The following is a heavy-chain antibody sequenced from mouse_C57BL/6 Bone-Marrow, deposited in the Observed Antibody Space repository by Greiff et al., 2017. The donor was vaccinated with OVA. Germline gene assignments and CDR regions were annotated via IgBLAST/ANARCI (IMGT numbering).Heavy chain of an antibody. Sequence: VKLMESGAELARPGASVKLSCKASGYTFTSYGISWVKQRTGQGLEWIGEIYPRSGNTYYNEKFKGKATLTADKSSSTAYMELRSLTSEDSAVYFCASNLWFAYWGQGTLVTVSA. CDR1: GYTFTSYG. CDR3: ASNLWFAY. V-gene: IGHV1-81*01. CDR2: IYPRSGNT. J-gene: IGHJ3*01.